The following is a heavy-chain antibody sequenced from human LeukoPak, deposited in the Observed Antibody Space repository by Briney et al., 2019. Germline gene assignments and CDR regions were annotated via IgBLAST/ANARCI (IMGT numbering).Heavy chain of an antibody. V-gene: IGHV3-33*01. J-gene: IGHJ1*01. D-gene: IGHD6-13*01. CDR1: GFTFSSYG. CDR3: ARESGYSSSWYSEYFQH. Sequence: GGSLRLSCAASGFTFSSYGMHWVRQAPGKGLEWVAVIWYDGSNKYYADSVKGRFTISRDNSKNTLYLQMNGLRAEDTAVYYCARESGYSSSWYSEYFQHWGQGTLVTVSS. CDR2: IWYDGSNK.